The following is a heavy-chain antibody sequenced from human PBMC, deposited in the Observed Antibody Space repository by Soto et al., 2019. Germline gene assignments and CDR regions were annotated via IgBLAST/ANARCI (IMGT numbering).Heavy chain of an antibody. Sequence: QVLVQESGPGLVKPSQTLTLSCTVSGGSVDSGNHYWNWIRQPPGKGLEWIGYIYYGESTYYNRSLKSRATMSVYTSQSRFSLRLPSVTAADTAVYYCARDMGSAMTTRIFDHWGHGTLVTVSS. J-gene: IGHJ4*03. CDR1: GGSVDSGNHY. CDR2: IYYGEST. V-gene: IGHV4-30-4*01. D-gene: IGHD4-17*01. CDR3: ARDMGSAMTTRIFDH.